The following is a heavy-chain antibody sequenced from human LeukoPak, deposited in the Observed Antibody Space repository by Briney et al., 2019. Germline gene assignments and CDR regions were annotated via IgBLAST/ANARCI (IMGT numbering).Heavy chain of an antibody. Sequence: GGSLRLSCAASGFTFRSYAMRWVPQAPGKGREWVSAISGRGGNTDYADSVKGRFTIYGDNHKNTLYLQMNSLRAADTAVYYCAKDRVARLPLSDGYWGQGTLVTVSS. D-gene: IGHD2-15*01. J-gene: IGHJ4*02. V-gene: IGHV3-23*01. CDR3: AKDRVARLPLSDGY. CDR2: ISGRGGNT. CDR1: GFTFRSYA.